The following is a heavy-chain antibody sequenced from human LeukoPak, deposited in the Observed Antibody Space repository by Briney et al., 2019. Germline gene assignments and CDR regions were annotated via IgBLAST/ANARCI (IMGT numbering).Heavy chain of an antibody. CDR2: MNPNSGNT. CDR3: ARKSLERRRGAYGMDV. J-gene: IGHJ6*02. V-gene: IGHV1-8*01. CDR1: GYTFTTYD. Sequence: ASVKVSCKPSGYTFTTYDINWVRQATGQGLEWMGWMNPNSGNTGYAQKFQGRVTMTRNTSISTAYMELSSLRSEDTAVYYCARKSLERRRGAYGMDVWGQGTTVTVSS. D-gene: IGHD1-1*01.